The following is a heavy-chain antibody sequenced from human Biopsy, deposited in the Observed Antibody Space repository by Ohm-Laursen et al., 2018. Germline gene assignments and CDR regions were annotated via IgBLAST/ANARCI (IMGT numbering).Heavy chain of an antibody. D-gene: IGHD3-16*01. CDR3: AASPSYMIFDF. V-gene: IGHV4-61*01. Sequence: TLSLTCGVSGGSVRSLSYYWSWVRQSPGKGLDWIGHIYYNGNTKYDPSLKSRVTISLDTSKNQVSLKLNSVTAADRAVYYCAASPSYMIFDFWGQGTSVTVSS. CDR2: IYYNGNT. J-gene: IGHJ4*02. CDR1: GGSVRSLSYY.